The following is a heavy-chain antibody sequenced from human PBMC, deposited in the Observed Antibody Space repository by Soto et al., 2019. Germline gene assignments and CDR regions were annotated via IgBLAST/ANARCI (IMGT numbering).Heavy chain of an antibody. V-gene: IGHV3-11*05. CDR1: GFTFSDYY. Sequence: PGGSLRLSCAASGFTFSDYYMSWIRQAPGKGLEWVSYISSSSSYTNYADSVKGRFTISRDNAKNSLYLQMNSLRAEDTAVYYCARGGGSARIAAARWYNWFDPWGQGTLVTVSS. CDR2: ISSSSSYT. D-gene: IGHD6-13*01. CDR3: ARGGGSARIAAARWYNWFDP. J-gene: IGHJ5*02.